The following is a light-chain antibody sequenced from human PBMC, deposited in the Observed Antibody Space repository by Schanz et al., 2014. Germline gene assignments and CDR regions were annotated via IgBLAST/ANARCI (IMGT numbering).Light chain of an antibody. J-gene: IGLJ3*02. V-gene: IGLV2-8*01. CDR1: SSDVGGYNY. CDR3: CSYAGSRWV. Sequence: QSALTQPASVSGSPGQSVTISCTGTSSDVGGYNYVSWYQQHPGKAPKLMIYEVNKRPSGVPDRFTGSKSRTSASLAISGLQAEDESDYYCCSYAGSRWVFGGGTKLTVL. CDR2: EVN.